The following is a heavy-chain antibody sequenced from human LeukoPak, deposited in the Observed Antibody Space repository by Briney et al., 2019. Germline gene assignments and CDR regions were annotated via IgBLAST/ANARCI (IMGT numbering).Heavy chain of an antibody. CDR3: AKVGRYCSGGSCPFDY. CDR2: ISWNSGSI. V-gene: IGHV3-9*01. Sequence: GGSLRLSCAASGFTFDDYAMHWVRQAPGKGLEWVSGISWNSGSIGYADSVKGRFTISRDNAKNSLYLQMNSLRAEDTALYYCAKVGRYCSGGSCPFDYWGQGTLVTVSS. D-gene: IGHD2-15*01. J-gene: IGHJ4*02. CDR1: GFTFDDYA.